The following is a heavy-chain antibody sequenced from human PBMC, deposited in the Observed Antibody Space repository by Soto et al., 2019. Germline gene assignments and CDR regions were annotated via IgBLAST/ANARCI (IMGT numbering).Heavy chain of an antibody. CDR3: WCSDCYSYYNYGIGV. J-gene: IGHJ6*02. CDR2: ISSSSSTI. V-gene: IGHV3-48*02. CDR1: GFTFSSYS. D-gene: IGHD2-21*02. Sequence: PGGSLRLSCAASGFTFSSYSMNWVRQAPGKGLEWVSYISSSSSTIYYADSVKGRFTISRDNAKNSLFLQMNSLREEDTAVYYCWCSDCYSYYNYGIGVRCRGIWVTAS.